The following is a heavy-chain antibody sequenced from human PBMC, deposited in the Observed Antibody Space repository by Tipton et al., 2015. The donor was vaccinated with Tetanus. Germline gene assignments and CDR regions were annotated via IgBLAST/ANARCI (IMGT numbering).Heavy chain of an antibody. CDR2: INHSGNT. CDR3: ARGPFAYDR. J-gene: IGHJ5*02. V-gene: IGHV4-34*01. CDR1: AGSFSGYY. Sequence: TLSLTCAVYAGSFSGYYWTWIRQSPGEGLEWIGEINHSGNTRYNPSLKSRLTISVDTSKDQFSLKLSSVVAADTAVYYCARGPFAYDRWGQGALVTVSS.